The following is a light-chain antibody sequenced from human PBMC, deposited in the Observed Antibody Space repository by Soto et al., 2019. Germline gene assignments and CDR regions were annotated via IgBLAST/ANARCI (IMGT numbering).Light chain of an antibody. CDR1: QSVDNN. V-gene: IGKV3-15*01. CDR2: GAS. Sequence: EFVLTQSPGTLSLSPGERATLSCRASQSVDNNLAWYQQKPGQAPRLLIYGASTRATGIPARFSGSGSGTEFTLTISSLQSEDFAVYYCQQYIRWPLTFGGGTKVDIK. J-gene: IGKJ4*01. CDR3: QQYIRWPLT.